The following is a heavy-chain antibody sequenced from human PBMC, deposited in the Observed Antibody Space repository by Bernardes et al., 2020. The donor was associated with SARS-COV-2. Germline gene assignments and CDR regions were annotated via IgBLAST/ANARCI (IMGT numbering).Heavy chain of an antibody. V-gene: IGHV3-21*01. CDR2: ISSSSSYI. J-gene: IGHJ6*02. CDR3: ARALTDGKPKYYYYYGMDV. CDR1: GFTFSSYS. Sequence: GGSLRLSCAASGFTFSSYSMNWVRQAPGKGLEWVSSISSSSSYIYYADSVKGRFTISRDNAKNSLYLQMNSLRAEDTAVYYCARALTDGKPKYYYYYGMDVWGQGTTVTVSS.